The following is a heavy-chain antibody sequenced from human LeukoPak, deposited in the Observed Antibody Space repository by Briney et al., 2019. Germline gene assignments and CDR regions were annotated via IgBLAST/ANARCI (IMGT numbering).Heavy chain of an antibody. CDR2: ISSSSSTI. J-gene: IGHJ6*02. Sequence: GGSLGLSCAASGFTLSTYNMNWVRQAPGKGLEWVSHISSSSSTIFYADSVKGRFTISRDNAKNSLYLQMNRLRVEDTAVYYCARDWTVTTDGYSYYGMDVWGQGTTVTVSS. D-gene: IGHD4-17*01. CDR1: GFTLSTYN. V-gene: IGHV3-48*04. CDR3: ARDWTVTTDGYSYYGMDV.